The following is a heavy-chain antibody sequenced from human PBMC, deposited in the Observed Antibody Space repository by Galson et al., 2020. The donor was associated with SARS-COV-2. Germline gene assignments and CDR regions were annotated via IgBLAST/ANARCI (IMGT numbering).Heavy chain of an antibody. V-gene: IGHV1-69*13. Sequence: SVKVSCKASGGTFSSYAISWVRQAPGQGLEWMGGIITIFGTANYAQKFQGRVTITADESTSTAYMELSSLRSEDTAVYYCAREGYSYGRPSYYYYGMDVWGQGTTVTVSS. CDR3: AREGYSYGRPSYYYYGMDV. D-gene: IGHD5-18*01. CDR2: IITIFGTA. J-gene: IGHJ6*02. CDR1: GGTFSSYA.